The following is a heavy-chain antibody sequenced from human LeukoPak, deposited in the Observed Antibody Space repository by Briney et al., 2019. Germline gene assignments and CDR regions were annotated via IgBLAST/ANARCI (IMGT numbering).Heavy chain of an antibody. CDR3: ARNLGYCSGGSCNNWFDP. CDR1: GGSISSYY. CDR2: IYYSGST. D-gene: IGHD2-15*01. V-gene: IGHV4-59*01. J-gene: IGHJ5*02. Sequence: SETLSLTCTVSGGSISSYYWSWIRQPPGKGLEWIGYIYYSGSTNYNPSLKSRVTISVDTSKNQSSLKLSSVTAADTAVYYCARNLGYCSGGSCNNWFDPWGQGTLVTVSS.